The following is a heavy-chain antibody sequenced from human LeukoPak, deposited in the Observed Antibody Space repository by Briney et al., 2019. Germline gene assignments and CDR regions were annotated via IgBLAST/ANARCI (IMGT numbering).Heavy chain of an antibody. J-gene: IGHJ6*02. Sequence: GSLRLSCAASGFTFSSYGMHWVRQAPGKGLEWVAVISYDGSNKYYADSVKGRFTISRDNSKNTLYLQMNSLRAEDAAVYYCAKDPGWIFGVVSGMDVWGQGTTVTVSS. CDR1: GFTFSSYG. CDR2: ISYDGSNK. V-gene: IGHV3-30*18. CDR3: AKDPGWIFGVVSGMDV. D-gene: IGHD3-3*01.